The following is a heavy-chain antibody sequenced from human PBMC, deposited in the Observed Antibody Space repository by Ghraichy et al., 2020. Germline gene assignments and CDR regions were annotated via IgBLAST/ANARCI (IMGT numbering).Heavy chain of an antibody. CDR2: ISVYKGQT. CDR3: ARGDSIFGQPYPPDY. V-gene: IGHV1-18*01. Sequence: ASVKVSCKASGYTFNTYGINWVRQPPGQGLQWMGWISVYKGQTNYVQHFQGRITMSVDTATSTVYMELRSLRSDDTAVYYCARGDSIFGQPYPPDYWGQGTPVSVSS. J-gene: IGHJ4*02. CDR1: GYTFNTYG. D-gene: IGHD3-3*02.